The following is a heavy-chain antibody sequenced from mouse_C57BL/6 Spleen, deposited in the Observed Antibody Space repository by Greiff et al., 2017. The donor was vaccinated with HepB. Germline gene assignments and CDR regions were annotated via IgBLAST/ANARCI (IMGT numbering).Heavy chain of an antibody. Sequence: VQLQQSGPELVKPGASVKISCKASGYAFSSSWMNWVKQRPGKGLEWIGRIYPGDGDTNYNGKFKGKATLTADKSSSTAYMQISSLTSEDSAVYFCARGDYSNPFAYWGQGTLVTVSA. CDR1: GYAFSSSW. D-gene: IGHD2-5*01. V-gene: IGHV1-82*01. CDR2: IYPGDGDT. CDR3: ARGDYSNPFAY. J-gene: IGHJ3*01.